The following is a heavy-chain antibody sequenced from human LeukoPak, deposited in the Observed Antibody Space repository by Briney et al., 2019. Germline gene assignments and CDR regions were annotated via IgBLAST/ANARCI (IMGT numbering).Heavy chain of an antibody. D-gene: IGHD6-6*01. CDR2: IYYSGST. CDR1: GGSISSYY. CDR3: VRHVAAPNWFDP. V-gene: IGHV4-59*08. Sequence: SETLSLTCTVSGGSISSYYWSWIRQPPGKGLEWIGYIYYSGSTNYNPSLKSRVTISVDTSKKHFSLRLSSVTAADTAVYFCVRHVAAPNWFDPWGQGTLVTVSS. J-gene: IGHJ5*02.